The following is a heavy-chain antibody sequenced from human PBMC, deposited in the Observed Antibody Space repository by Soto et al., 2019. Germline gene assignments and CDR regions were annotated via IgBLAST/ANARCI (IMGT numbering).Heavy chain of an antibody. J-gene: IGHJ4*02. Sequence: SETLSLTCTVSGGSISSGDYYWSWIRQPPGKGLEWIGYIYYSGSTYYNPSLKSRVTISVDTSKNQFSLKLSSVTAADTAVYYCATTQITMVRGVIIAYYFDYWGQGTLVTVSS. CDR1: GGSISSGDYY. V-gene: IGHV4-30-4*01. CDR2: IYYSGST. CDR3: ATTQITMVRGVIIAYYFDY. D-gene: IGHD3-10*01.